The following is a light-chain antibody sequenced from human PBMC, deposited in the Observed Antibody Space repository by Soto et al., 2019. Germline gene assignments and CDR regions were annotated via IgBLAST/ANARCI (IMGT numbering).Light chain of an antibody. CDR1: SSNIGAGYD. J-gene: IGLJ1*01. V-gene: IGLV1-40*01. Sequence: VMTQPPSVSGSPGQRVTISCTGSSSNIGAGYDVHWYQQLPGTAPKVLIYGNTNRPSGVPDRFSGSQSGTSASLAITGLQAEDEADYYCSSYTSSNTLVFGTGTKVTVL. CDR2: GNT. CDR3: SSYTSSNTLV.